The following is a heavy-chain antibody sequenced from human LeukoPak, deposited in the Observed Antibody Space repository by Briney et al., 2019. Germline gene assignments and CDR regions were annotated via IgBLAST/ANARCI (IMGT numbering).Heavy chain of an antibody. CDR1: GYTFNSYD. CDR3: ARGLVTMVRGVIKGLFGY. Sequence: ASVKLSCKASGYTFNSYDINWVRQASGQGLEWMGWMNPNSGNTGYAQEFQGRVTMTRNTSISTAYMELSSLRSEDTAVYYCARGLVTMVRGVIKGLFGYWGQGTLVTVSS. CDR2: MNPNSGNT. D-gene: IGHD3-10*01. V-gene: IGHV1-8*01. J-gene: IGHJ4*02.